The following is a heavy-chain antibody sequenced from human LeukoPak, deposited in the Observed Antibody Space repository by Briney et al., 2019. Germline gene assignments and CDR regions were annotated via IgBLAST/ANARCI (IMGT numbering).Heavy chain of an antibody. CDR3: AREFDYGGKDYYYYMDV. V-gene: IGHV3-21*01. J-gene: IGHJ6*03. Sequence: PGGSLRLSCAASGFTFSSYSMNWVRQAPGKGLEWVSSISSSSSYIYYADSVKGRFTISRDNAKNSLYLQMNSLRAADTAVYYCAREFDYGGKDYYYYMDVWGKGTTVTVSS. D-gene: IGHD4-23*01. CDR2: ISSSSSYI. CDR1: GFTFSSYS.